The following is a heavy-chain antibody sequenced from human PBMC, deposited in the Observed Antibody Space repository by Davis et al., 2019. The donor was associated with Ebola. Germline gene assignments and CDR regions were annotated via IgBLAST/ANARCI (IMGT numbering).Heavy chain of an antibody. J-gene: IGHJ6*04. Sequence: ASVPVSCKASGYTFTSYAMNWVRQAPGQGLAWLGWINTNTGNPTYAQGFTGRFVFSLDTSVSTAYLQISSLKAEDTAVYYCASGVGVGYYDSSGYIAYYYGMDVWGKGTTVTVSS. V-gene: IGHV7-4-1*02. CDR3: ASGVGVGYYDSSGYIAYYYGMDV. CDR1: GYTFTSYA. D-gene: IGHD3-22*01. CDR2: INTNTGNP.